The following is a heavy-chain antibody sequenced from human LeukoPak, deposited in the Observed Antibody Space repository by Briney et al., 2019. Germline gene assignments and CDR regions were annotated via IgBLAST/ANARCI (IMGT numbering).Heavy chain of an antibody. D-gene: IGHD3-22*01. CDR3: ARDAMIVDDASDI. CDR2: MNPDGSHK. V-gene: IGHV3-7*01. CDR1: GFTFTNHW. Sequence: GGSLRLSCAASGFTFTNHWMTWVRQAPGKGLEWVANMNPDGSHKYYMDFVEGRFTISRDNAKNSLYLQMNSLRAEDTAVHYCARDAMIVDDASDIWGQGTMVTVSS. J-gene: IGHJ3*02.